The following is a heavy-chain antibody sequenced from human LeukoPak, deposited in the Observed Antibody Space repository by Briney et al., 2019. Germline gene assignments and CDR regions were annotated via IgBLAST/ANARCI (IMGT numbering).Heavy chain of an antibody. CDR3: AREKEAAGPTYFDY. CDR1: GGSISSYY. J-gene: IGHJ4*02. D-gene: IGHD6-13*01. Sequence: SETLSLTCTVSGGSISSYYWSWIRQPPGKGLEWIGYIYYSGSTNYNPSLKSRVTISVDTSKNQFSLKLSSVTAADTAVYYCAREKEAAGPTYFDYWGQGTLVTVSS. CDR2: IYYSGST. V-gene: IGHV4-59*12.